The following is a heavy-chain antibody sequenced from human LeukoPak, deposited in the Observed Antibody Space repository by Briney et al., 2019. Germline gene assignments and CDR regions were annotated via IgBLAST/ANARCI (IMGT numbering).Heavy chain of an antibody. CDR3: ARRNYYGSGSLGRPFDY. CDR1: GFTFSSYS. Sequence: PGGSLRLSCAASGFTFSSYSMNWGRQAPGKGLEWVSYISSSSTIYYADSVKGRFTISRDNAKNSLYLQMNSLRDEDTAVYYCARRNYYGSGSLGRPFDYWGQGTLVTVSS. D-gene: IGHD3-10*01. V-gene: IGHV3-48*02. CDR2: ISSSSTI. J-gene: IGHJ4*02.